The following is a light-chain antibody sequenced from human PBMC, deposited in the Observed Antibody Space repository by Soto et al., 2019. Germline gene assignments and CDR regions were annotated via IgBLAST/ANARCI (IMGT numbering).Light chain of an antibody. V-gene: IGKV1-39*01. Sequence: DIQMTQSPSPLSASGGDSVTITCRASQSITTWLAWYQQRPGKAPKLLIYDASRLQSGVPSWFSGSGSGTDFTLTITSLQPEDFGTYYCQQSYSTPTFGQGTRLEI. J-gene: IGKJ5*01. CDR1: QSITTW. CDR3: QQSYSTPT. CDR2: DAS.